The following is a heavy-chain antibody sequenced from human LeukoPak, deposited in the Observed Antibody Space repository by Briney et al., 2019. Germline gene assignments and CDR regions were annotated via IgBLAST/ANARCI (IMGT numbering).Heavy chain of an antibody. CDR3: PREGIYGDYRH. J-gene: IGHJ4*02. V-gene: IGHV4-59*01. CDR2: IYYSGST. D-gene: IGHD4-17*01. Sequence: PSETLSLTCTVSGGSISSYYWSWIRQPPGKGLEWIGYIYYSGSTNYNPSLKSRVTISVDTSKNQFSLKLSSVTAADTAVYYCPREGIYGDYRHWGQGTLVTVSS. CDR1: GGSISSYY.